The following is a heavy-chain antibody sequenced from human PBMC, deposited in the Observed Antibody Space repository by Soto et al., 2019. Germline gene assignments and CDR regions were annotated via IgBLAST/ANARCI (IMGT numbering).Heavy chain of an antibody. D-gene: IGHD2-8*01. Sequence: PGGSLRLSCAASGFTFSNAWMSWVRQAPGKGLEWVGRIKSKTDGGTTDYAAPVKGRFTISRDDSKNTLYLQMNSLKTEDTAVYYCTTDMRCGYCTNDGWFDPWGQGTLVTVSS. CDR2: IKSKTDGGTT. CDR1: GFTFSNAW. V-gene: IGHV3-15*01. CDR3: TTDMRCGYCTNDGWFDP. J-gene: IGHJ5*02.